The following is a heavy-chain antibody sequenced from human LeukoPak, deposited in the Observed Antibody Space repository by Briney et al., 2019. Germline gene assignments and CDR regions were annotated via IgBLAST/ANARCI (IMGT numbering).Heavy chain of an antibody. CDR1: GGSFSGYF. CDR2: INHSGST. V-gene: IGHV4-34*01. CDR3: ARDPPRDWLSGLYYYYGMDV. J-gene: IGHJ6*02. Sequence: SETLSLTCAVYGGSFSGYFWSWIRQPPGKGPEWIGEINHSGSTNNNPSLKSRVTISVDTSKNQFSLKLSSVTAADTAVYYCARDPPRDWLSGLYYYYGMDVWGQGTTVTVSS. D-gene: IGHD3/OR15-3a*01.